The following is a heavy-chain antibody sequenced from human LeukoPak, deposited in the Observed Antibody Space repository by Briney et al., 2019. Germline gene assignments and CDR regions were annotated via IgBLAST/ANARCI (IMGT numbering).Heavy chain of an antibody. V-gene: IGHV4-38-2*02. D-gene: IGHD3-22*01. CDR2: VHHSGNT. CDR1: GFSVSSGNY. J-gene: IGHJ4*02. Sequence: PSETLPLTCSVSGFSVSSGNYWGWIRPPPGRGLEWIGNVHHSGNTYYNMSLRSRVTLSLDTSRNQFSLSLTSVTAADTAVYFCARVRGSGYYYQPFDSWGRGALVTVSS. CDR3: ARVRGSGYYYQPFDS.